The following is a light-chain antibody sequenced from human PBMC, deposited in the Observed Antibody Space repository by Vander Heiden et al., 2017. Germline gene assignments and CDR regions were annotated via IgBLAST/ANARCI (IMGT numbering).Light chain of an antibody. V-gene: IGLV1-44*01. CDR1: SSNIGSNT. Sequence: QSVPTQPPLASGSPAQAVTISLSGSSSNIGSNTVDWYQQLPGTAPNRRFFSNNRRPSGVPDRFSGSKSGTSAALAISGLQSEEGAEDYCAEWDDSRNGQLFGGGTKLTVL. CDR2: SNN. CDR3: AEWDDSRNGQL. J-gene: IGLJ2*01.